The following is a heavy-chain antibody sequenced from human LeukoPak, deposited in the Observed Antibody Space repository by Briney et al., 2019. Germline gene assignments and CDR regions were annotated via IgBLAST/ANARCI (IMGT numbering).Heavy chain of an antibody. D-gene: IGHD3-22*01. CDR2: ISDSGGRT. Sequence: GGSLRLSCAVSGITLSNYGMSWVRQAPGKGLEWVAGISDSGGRTKYADSVKGRFTISRDDSKNTLYLQMNSLRAEDTAVYFCAKRGVVIRVILVGFHKEAYYFDSWGQGALVTVSS. CDR1: GITLSNYG. J-gene: IGHJ4*02. V-gene: IGHV3-23*01. CDR3: AKRGVVIRVILVGFHKEAYYFDS.